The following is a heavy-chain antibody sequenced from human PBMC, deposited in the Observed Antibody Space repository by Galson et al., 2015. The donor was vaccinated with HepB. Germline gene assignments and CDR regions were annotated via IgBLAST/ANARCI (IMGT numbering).Heavy chain of an antibody. D-gene: IGHD6-13*01. J-gene: IGHJ4*02. V-gene: IGHV3-21*01. CDR1: GFTFSSYS. CDR3: ARAAAVAKAPDY. Sequence: SLRLSCAASGFTFSSYSMNWVRQAPGKGLEWVSSISSSSSYIYYADSVKGRFTISRDNAKNSLYLQMNSLRAEDTAVYYCARAAAVAKAPDYWGQGTLVTVSS. CDR2: ISSSSSYI.